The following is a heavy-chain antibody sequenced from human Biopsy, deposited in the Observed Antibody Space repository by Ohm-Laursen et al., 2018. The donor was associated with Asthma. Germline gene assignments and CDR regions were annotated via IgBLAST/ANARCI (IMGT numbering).Heavy chain of an antibody. CDR2: ISPDVGE. J-gene: IGHJ4*02. V-gene: IGHV3-30*03. CDR3: VRWRSGYPDHYSDF. CDR1: GFTFRNFG. D-gene: IGHD2-21*01. Sequence: SLRLSCAASGFTFRNFGMHWVRQAPGKGLEWVALISPDVGEWYADSVKGRFTISRDNSKNTLDLQMNSLRGDDTAVYYCVRWRSGYPDHYSDFWGLGTLVTVSS.